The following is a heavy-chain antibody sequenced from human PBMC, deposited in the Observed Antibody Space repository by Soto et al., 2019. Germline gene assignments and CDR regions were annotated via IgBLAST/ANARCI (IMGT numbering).Heavy chain of an antibody. J-gene: IGHJ2*01. V-gene: IGHV4-59*01. Sequence: SETLSLTCTVSGGSISSYYWSWIRQPPGKGLEWIGYIYYSGSTNYNPPLKSRVTISVDTSKNQFSLKLSSVTAADTAVYYCARDEGVYCSGGSCYWYFDLWGRGTLVT. CDR1: GGSISSYY. CDR3: ARDEGVYCSGGSCYWYFDL. CDR2: IYYSGST. D-gene: IGHD2-15*01.